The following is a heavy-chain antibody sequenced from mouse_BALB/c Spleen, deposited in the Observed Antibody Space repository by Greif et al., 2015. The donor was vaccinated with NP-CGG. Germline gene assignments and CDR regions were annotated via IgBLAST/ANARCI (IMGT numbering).Heavy chain of an antibody. V-gene: IGHV2-9*02. J-gene: IGHJ4*01. CDR1: GFSLTSYG. CDR2: IWAGGST. CDR3: ARGPITTVVNYAMDY. Sequence: VHLVESGPGLVAPSQSLSITCTVSGFSLTSYGVHWVRQPPGKGLEWLGVIWAGGSTNYNSALMSRLSISKDNSKSQVFLKMNSLQTDDTAMYYCARGPITTVVNYAMDYWGQGTSVTVSS. D-gene: IGHD1-1*01.